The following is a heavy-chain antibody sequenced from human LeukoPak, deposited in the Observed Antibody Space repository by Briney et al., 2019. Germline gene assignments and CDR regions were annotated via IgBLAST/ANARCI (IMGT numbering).Heavy chain of an antibody. CDR1: GGSFSGYY. J-gene: IGHJ4*02. V-gene: IGHV4-34*01. D-gene: IGHD6-19*01. Sequence: PSETLSLTCAVYGGSFSGYYWSWIRQPPGKGLEWIGEINHSGSTNYNPSLKSRVTISVDKSKNQFSLKLTSVTAADTAVYYCVAAAVAVDCWGQGTLVTVSS. CDR2: INHSGST. CDR3: VAAAVAVDC.